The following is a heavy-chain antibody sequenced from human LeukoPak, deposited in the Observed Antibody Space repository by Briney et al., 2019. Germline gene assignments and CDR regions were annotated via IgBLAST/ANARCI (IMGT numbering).Heavy chain of an antibody. V-gene: IGHV4-59*01. CDR1: GGPISSYY. D-gene: IGHD3-22*01. CDR2: IYYSGST. Sequence: PSETLSLTCTVSGGPISSYYWSWLRQPPGKGLEWIGYIYYSGSTNYNPSLKSRVTISVDTSKNQFSLKLSSVTAADTAVYYCARGNQYYYDSSGYYPYDAFDIWGQGTMVTVSS. J-gene: IGHJ3*02. CDR3: ARGNQYYYDSSGYYPYDAFDI.